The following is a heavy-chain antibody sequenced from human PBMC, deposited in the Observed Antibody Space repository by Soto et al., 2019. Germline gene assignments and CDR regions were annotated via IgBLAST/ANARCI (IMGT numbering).Heavy chain of an antibody. J-gene: IGHJ6*02. CDR2: ISGSGGST. V-gene: IGHV3-23*01. CDR1: GFTFSSYA. D-gene: IGHD3-10*01. CDR3: AETTRSYASGSYYYYAMDV. Sequence: GGSLRLSCAASGFTFSSYAMSWVRQAPGKGLEWVSIISGSGGSTYYADSVKGRFTISRDNSKNTLYLQMNSLRAEDTAAYFCAETTRSYASGSYYYYAMDVWGHGTTVTVSS.